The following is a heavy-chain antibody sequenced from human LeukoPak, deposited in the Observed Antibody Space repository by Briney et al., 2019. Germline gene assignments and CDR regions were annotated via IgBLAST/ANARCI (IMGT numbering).Heavy chain of an antibody. J-gene: IGHJ4*02. V-gene: IGHV3-21*01. CDR1: GFTFSSYS. Sequence: GGSLRLSCAASGFTFSSYSMNWVRQAPGMGLEWVSSISSSSSYIYYADSVKGRFTISRDNAKNSLYLQMNSLRAEDTAVYYCARDLDSSGWHYYFDYWGQGTLVTVSS. CDR3: ARDLDSSGWHYYFDY. D-gene: IGHD6-19*01. CDR2: ISSSSSYI.